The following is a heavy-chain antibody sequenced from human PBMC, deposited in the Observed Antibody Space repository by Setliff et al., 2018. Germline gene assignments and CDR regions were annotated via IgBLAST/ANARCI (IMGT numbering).Heavy chain of an antibody. V-gene: IGHV7-4-1*02. CDR1: GYTFSTYA. Sequence: GASVKVSCKGSGYTFSTYAIIWMRQAPGQGLEWMGWINTNTGNPSYAQGFTGRFVFSLDTSASTAYLQISSLKAEDTAIYYCARGSRFGTIVYRGDYYLDVWGKGTTVTVS. D-gene: IGHD3-10*01. J-gene: IGHJ6*03. CDR2: INTNTGNP. CDR3: ARGSRFGTIVYRGDYYLDV.